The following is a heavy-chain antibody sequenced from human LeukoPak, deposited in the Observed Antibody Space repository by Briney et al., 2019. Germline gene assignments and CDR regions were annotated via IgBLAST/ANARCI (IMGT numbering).Heavy chain of an antibody. D-gene: IGHD5-12*01. Sequence: QPGGSLRLSCEASGFSFSAAWMTWVRQAPGKALEWVATIKNDGSDKYYVDSVKGRFTLSRDNAKDSVYLQMNSLRVEDTAVYYCVNLGYSDGGQGTLVTVSS. CDR3: VNLGYSD. J-gene: IGHJ4*02. CDR1: GFSFSAAW. V-gene: IGHV3-7*01. CDR2: IKNDGSDK.